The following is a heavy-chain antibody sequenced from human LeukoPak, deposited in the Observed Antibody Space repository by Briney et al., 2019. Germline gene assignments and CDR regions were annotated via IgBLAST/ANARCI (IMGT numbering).Heavy chain of an antibody. CDR1: GGSISSSSYY. Sequence: PSETLSLTCTVSGGSISSSSYYWGWIRQPPGKGLEWIGSIYYSGSTYYNPSLKSRVTISVDTSKNQFSLKLSSVTAADTAVYYCASGTPGSGWYLDHWFDPWGQGTLVTVSS. V-gene: IGHV4-39*01. CDR2: IYYSGST. CDR3: ASGTPGSGWYLDHWFDP. J-gene: IGHJ5*02. D-gene: IGHD6-19*01.